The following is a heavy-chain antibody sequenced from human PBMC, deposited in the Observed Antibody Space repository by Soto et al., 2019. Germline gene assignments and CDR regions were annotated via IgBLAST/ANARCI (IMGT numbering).Heavy chain of an antibody. J-gene: IGHJ4*02. CDR3: ARGLYHKYGQDY. CDR2: INGEGTTT. D-gene: IGHD2-2*01. Sequence: EVQLVESGGGLVPTGGSLRLSCAASGFTFNDYWVHWVRQAPGKGLVWVSRINGEGTTTNYADSVKGRFAISRDNAQNTLYLQMSSLRADDTAVYYCARGLYHKYGQDYWGQGTLVTVSS. CDR1: GFTFNDYW. V-gene: IGHV3-74*01.